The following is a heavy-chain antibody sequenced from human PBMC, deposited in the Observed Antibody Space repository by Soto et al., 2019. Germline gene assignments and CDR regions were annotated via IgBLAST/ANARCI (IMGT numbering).Heavy chain of an antibody. D-gene: IGHD2-15*01. Sequence: QVQLVQSGAEVKKPGSSVKVSCKASAGTFSSYAISWVRQAPGQGLEWMGGIIPIFGTANYAQKFQGRVTITANESTRTPYMELSSLRSEDTAVYYCARHPGRPYYYSGMDVWGQGTTVTVSS. CDR3: ARHPGRPYYYSGMDV. V-gene: IGHV1-69*12. CDR1: AGTFSSYA. J-gene: IGHJ6*02. CDR2: IIPIFGTA.